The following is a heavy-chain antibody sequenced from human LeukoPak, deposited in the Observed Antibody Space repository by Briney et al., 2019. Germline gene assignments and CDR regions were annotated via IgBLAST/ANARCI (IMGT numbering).Heavy chain of an antibody. V-gene: IGHV1-69*04. CDR3: AVVGATSGSDY. CDR1: GGTFSSYA. CDR2: IIPILGIA. D-gene: IGHD1-26*01. J-gene: IGHJ4*02. Sequence: ASVKVSCKASGGTFSSYAISWVRQAPGQGLEWMGRIIPILGIANYAQKFQGRVTITADKSTSTAYMELSSLRPEDTAVYYCAVVGATSGSDYWGQGTLVTVSS.